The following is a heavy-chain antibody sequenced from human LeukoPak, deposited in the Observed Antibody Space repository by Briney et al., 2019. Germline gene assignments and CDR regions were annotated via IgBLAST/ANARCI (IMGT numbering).Heavy chain of an antibody. CDR1: GYRFTDYW. J-gene: IGHJ6*02. CDR3: ARGAAGTTPDYYYFGLDV. CDR2: IYHGDSDT. Sequence: GESLKISCKGSGYRFTDYWIGWVRQMPGKGLEWMGIIYHGDSDTRYSPSFQGQVTISADKSINTVHLQWSSLKASDTAMYYCARGAAGTTPDYYYFGLDVWGQGTTVRVSS. D-gene: IGHD1-7*01. V-gene: IGHV5-51*01.